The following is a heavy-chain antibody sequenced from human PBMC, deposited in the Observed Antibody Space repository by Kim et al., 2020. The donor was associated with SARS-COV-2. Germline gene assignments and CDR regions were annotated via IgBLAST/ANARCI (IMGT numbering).Heavy chain of an antibody. D-gene: IGHD3-10*01. CDR2: IRSKANSYAT. CDR3: TRHGAGPPPRSSGKEYMDV. J-gene: IGHJ6*03. CDR1: GFTFSGSA. Sequence: GGSLRLSCAASGFTFSGSAMHWVRQASGKGLEWVGRIRSKANSYATAYAASVKGRFTISRDDSKNTAYLQMNSLKTEDTAVYYCTRHGAGPPPRSSGKEYMDVWGKGTTVTVSS. V-gene: IGHV3-73*01.